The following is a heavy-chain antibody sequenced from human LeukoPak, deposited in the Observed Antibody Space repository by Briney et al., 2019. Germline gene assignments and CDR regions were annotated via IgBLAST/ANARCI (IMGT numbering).Heavy chain of an antibody. Sequence: GGSLKLSCAASGFTFRNYWMSWVRQAPGKGLEWVANIKLDGSDKYYVDSVKGRFTISRDNAKNSVYLQMNSLRAEDTAVYYCARVGQWLPDYWGQGTLVTVSS. CDR1: GFTFRNYW. CDR2: IKLDGSDK. D-gene: IGHD6-19*01. CDR3: ARVGQWLPDY. V-gene: IGHV3-7*01. J-gene: IGHJ4*02.